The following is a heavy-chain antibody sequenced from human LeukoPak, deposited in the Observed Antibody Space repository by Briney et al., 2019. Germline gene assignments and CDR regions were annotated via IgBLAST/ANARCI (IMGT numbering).Heavy chain of an antibody. CDR2: IYYSGST. J-gene: IGHJ4*02. CDR3: ARVKELPYYFDY. V-gene: IGHV4-59*01. CDR1: GGSISSYY. D-gene: IGHD1-26*01. Sequence: PLETLSLTCTVSGGSISSYYWSWIRQPPGKGLEWIGYIYYSGSTNYNPSLKSRVTISVDTSKNQFSLKLSSVTAADTAVYYCARVKELPYYFDYWGQGTLVTVSS.